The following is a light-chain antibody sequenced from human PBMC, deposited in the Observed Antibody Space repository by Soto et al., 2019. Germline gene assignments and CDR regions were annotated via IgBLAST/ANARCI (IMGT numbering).Light chain of an antibody. J-gene: IGKJ5*01. V-gene: IGKV3-11*01. Sequence: EIVLTQSPATLSLSPGERATLSCRASQSVSSYLAWYQQKPGQAPRLLIYDASNRATGIPARISGSGSGTDFTLTISSLEPEAFAVYYCQQRSNWRITFGQGTRLEIK. CDR3: QQRSNWRIT. CDR2: DAS. CDR1: QSVSSY.